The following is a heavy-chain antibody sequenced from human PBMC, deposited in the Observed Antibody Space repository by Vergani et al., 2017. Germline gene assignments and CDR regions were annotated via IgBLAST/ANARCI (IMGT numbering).Heavy chain of an antibody. CDR3: ARGGYDLEYYYYGMDV. V-gene: IGHV3-74*01. CDR1: GFTFSSYW. J-gene: IGHJ6*02. CDR2: INSDGSST. D-gene: IGHD5-12*01. Sequence: EVQLVESGGGLVQPGGSLRLSCSASGFTFSSYWMHWVRPAPGKGLVWVSRINSDGSSTSYADSVKGRFTISRDNAKNTLYLQMNSLRAEDTAVYYCARGGYDLEYYYYGMDVWGQGTTVTVSS.